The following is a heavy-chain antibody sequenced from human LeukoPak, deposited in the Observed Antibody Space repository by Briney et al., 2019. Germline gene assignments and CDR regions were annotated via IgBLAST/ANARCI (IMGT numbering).Heavy chain of an antibody. J-gene: IGHJ6*03. CDR2: INPNSGGT. D-gene: IGHD2-2*01. CDR1: GYTFTGYY. Sequence: GASVKVSCKASGYTFTGYYMHWVRQAPGQGLEWMGWINPNSGGTNYAQKFQGRVTMTRDTSISTAYMELSRLRSDDTAVYYCARRAVVVPAAMGYYCYYMDVWGKGTTVTVSS. V-gene: IGHV1-2*02. CDR3: ARRAVVVPAAMGYYCYYMDV.